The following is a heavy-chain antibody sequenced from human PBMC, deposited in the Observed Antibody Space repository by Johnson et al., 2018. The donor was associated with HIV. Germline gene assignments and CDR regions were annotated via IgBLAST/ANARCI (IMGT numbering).Heavy chain of an antibody. V-gene: IGHV3-7*01. Sequence: VQLVESGGGVVQPGRSLRLSCAASGFTFSSYWMSWVRQAPGKGLEWVANIKQDGSEKYYVDSVKGRFTISRDNAKNSLYLQMNSLRAEDTAVYYCARARDYNFWSPATDIWGQGTMVTVSS. CDR3: ARARDYNFWSPATDI. D-gene: IGHD3-3*01. CDR1: GFTFSSYW. CDR2: IKQDGSEK. J-gene: IGHJ3*02.